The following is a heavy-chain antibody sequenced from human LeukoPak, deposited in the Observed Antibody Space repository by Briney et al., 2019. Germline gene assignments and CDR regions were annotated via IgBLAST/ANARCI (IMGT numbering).Heavy chain of an antibody. CDR1: GFIFDDYA. J-gene: IGHJ5*02. V-gene: IGHV3-7*01. D-gene: IGHD3-10*01. Sequence: PGGSLRLSCAASGFIFDDYAMHWVRQAPGKGLEWVGNINQDGNEKYYVDSVKGRFTISRDNAKNSLYLQMNSLRAEDTAVYYCARDRGIHGWFDPWGQGTLVTVSS. CDR3: ARDRGIHGWFDP. CDR2: INQDGNEK.